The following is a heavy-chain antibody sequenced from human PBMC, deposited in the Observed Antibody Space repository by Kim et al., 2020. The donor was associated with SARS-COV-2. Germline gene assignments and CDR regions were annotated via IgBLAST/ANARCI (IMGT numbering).Heavy chain of an antibody. Sequence: SETLSLTCTVSGGSISSGGYYWSWIRQHPGKGLEWIGYIYYSGSTYYNPSLKSRVTISVDTSKNQFSLKLSSVTAADTAVYYCARVRGTTIFGVVTVDAFDIWGQGTMVTVPS. CDR1: GGSISSGGYY. CDR2: IYYSGST. J-gene: IGHJ3*02. CDR3: ARVRGTTIFGVVTVDAFDI. D-gene: IGHD3-3*01. V-gene: IGHV4-31*03.